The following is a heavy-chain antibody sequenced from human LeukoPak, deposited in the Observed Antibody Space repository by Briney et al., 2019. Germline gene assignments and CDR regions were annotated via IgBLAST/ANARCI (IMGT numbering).Heavy chain of an antibody. CDR2: IYPGNSHT. CDR1: GYNFATYW. Sequence: GESLKISCQGSGYNFATYWIVWVRQMPGKGLEWMGIIYPGNSHTRYSPSFQGQVTISADTSISTAYLHWSSLQSSDTAMYYCAKFHAAWYGDTWGQGTLVTVSS. J-gene: IGHJ4*02. CDR3: AKFHAAWYGDT. D-gene: IGHD6-13*01. V-gene: IGHV5-51*01.